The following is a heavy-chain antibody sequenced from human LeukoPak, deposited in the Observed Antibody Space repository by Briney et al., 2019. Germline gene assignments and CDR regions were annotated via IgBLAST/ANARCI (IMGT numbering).Heavy chain of an antibody. V-gene: IGHV4-59*01. CDR3: ARTTEGGYAYGYFYYYYMDV. J-gene: IGHJ6*03. CDR1: GGSISSYY. CDR2: IYYSGST. D-gene: IGHD5-18*01. Sequence: SETLSLTCTVSGGSISSYYWSWIRQPPGKGLEWIGYIYYSGSTNYNPSLKSRVTISVDTSKNQFSLKLTSVTAADTAVYYCARTTEGGYAYGYFYYYYMDVWGKGTTVTISS.